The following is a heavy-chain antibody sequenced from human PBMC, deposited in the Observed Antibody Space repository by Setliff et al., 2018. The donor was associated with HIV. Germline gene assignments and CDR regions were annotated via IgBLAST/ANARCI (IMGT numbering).Heavy chain of an antibody. CDR1: GYTFTSYG. D-gene: IGHD3-3*01. J-gene: IGHJ4*02. CDR2: ISAYHGNT. V-gene: IGHV1-18*01. Sequence: ASVKVSCKASGYTFTSYGITWVRQAPGQGLEWMGWISAYHGNTNYAQKLQGRVTMTTDTSTSTAYMELRSLRSDDTAVYYCARVAYNCWSGYPLDYWGQGTLVTVSS. CDR3: ARVAYNCWSGYPLDY.